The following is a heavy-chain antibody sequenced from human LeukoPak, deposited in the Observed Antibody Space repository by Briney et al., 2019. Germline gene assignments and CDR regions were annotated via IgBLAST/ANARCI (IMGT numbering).Heavy chain of an antibody. J-gene: IGHJ4*02. CDR1: GFTFSSYS. CDR2: ISSSSSYI. CDR3: ASVPIFGVVPLRG. D-gene: IGHD3-3*01. V-gene: IGHV3-21*01. Sequence: GGSLRLSCAASGFTFSSYSMNWVRQAPGKGLEWVSSISSSSSYIYYADSVKGRFTISRDNAKNSLYLQMNSLRAEDTAVYYCASVPIFGVVPLRGWGQGTLVTVSS.